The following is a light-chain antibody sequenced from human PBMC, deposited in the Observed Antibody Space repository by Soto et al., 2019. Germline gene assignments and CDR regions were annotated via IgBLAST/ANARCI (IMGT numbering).Light chain of an antibody. CDR1: QSISSY. J-gene: IGKJ2*01. CDR2: GAS. Sequence: EMVMTQSPATLSVSPGERATLSCRASQSISSYLAWYQQKPGQGPRLLIYGASIRATGIPARFSGSGSGTEFTLTISSLQSEDFAAYYCQQYNKWPLTFGQGTKVEIK. CDR3: QQYNKWPLT. V-gene: IGKV3-15*01.